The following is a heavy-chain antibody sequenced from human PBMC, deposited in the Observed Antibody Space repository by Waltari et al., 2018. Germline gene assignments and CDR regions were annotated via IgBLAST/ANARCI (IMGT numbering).Heavy chain of an antibody. V-gene: IGHV3-74*01. J-gene: IGHJ3*02. CDR1: GFPFRNYW. CDR2: ISSDGGTA. Sequence: QLVESGGGIVQPGGSLRLPCAASGFPFRNYWMHWVRQTPGKGLGWVSRISSDGGTATYADSVRGRFTISRDNAKSTLYLQLNSLRAEDTAVYYCSREQRFDNAFDIWGQGTMVAVSS. D-gene: IGHD3-3*01. CDR3: SREQRFDNAFDI.